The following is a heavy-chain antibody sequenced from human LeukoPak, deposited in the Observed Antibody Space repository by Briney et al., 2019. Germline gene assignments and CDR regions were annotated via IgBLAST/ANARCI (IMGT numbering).Heavy chain of an antibody. V-gene: IGHV4-34*01. D-gene: IGHD1-26*01. CDR3: ASSVGSTDY. CDR1: GLSLSTYY. J-gene: IGHJ4*02. CDR2: INHRGST. Sequence: NPSETLSLTCAVSGLSLSTYYWSWIRQPPGKGLEWIGEINHRGSTNNNPSLKSRVTISVDTSKNQFSLKVTSVSAADTAVYYCASSVGSTDYWGQGTLVTVSS.